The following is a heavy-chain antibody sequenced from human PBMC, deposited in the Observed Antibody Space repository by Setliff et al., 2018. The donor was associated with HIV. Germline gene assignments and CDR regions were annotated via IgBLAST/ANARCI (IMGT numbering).Heavy chain of an antibody. CDR2: IYHSGTT. J-gene: IGHJ4*02. D-gene: IGHD3-3*01. CDR1: GGSISSSSYY. CDR3: LRGRSITIFGVAYFDF. Sequence: SETLSLTCTVSGGSISSSSYYWGWIRQPPGKGLEWTGSIYHSGTTYYNPSLKSRVTISVDMSNNQFSLKVTSVTAADTAVYYCLRGRSITIFGVAYFDFWGQGTQVTVSS. V-gene: IGHV4-39*07.